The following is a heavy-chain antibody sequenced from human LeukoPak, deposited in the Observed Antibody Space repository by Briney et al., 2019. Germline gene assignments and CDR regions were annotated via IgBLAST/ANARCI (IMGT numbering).Heavy chain of an antibody. CDR3: ARHGTNWNYEYYYMDV. V-gene: IGHV4-39*01. J-gene: IGHJ6*03. CDR2: IYYSGST. D-gene: IGHD1-1*01. Sequence: SETLSLTCSVSGVSISSYTYYLGWIRQPPGKGLEWIGSIYYSGSTYYNPSLKSRVTISVDTSKNQSSLKLSSVTAADTAVYYCARHGTNWNYEYYYMDVWGKGTTVTVSS. CDR1: GVSISSYTYY.